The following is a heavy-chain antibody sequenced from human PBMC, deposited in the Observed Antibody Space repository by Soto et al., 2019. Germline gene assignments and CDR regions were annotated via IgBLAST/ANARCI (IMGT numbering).Heavy chain of an antibody. V-gene: IGHV3-33*01. CDR1: GFTFSSYG. CDR2: RGCDGSSN. J-gene: IGHJ4*02. CDR3: VTHSWNY. D-gene: IGHD1-1*01. Sequence: GGSLRLSCAASGFTFSSYGMHWVRQAPGKGLEWVAARGCDGSSNHYVDSVKGRFTISRDNSKNTLYLQMNSLSAEDTAVYYCVTHSWNYWGQGTLVTVSS.